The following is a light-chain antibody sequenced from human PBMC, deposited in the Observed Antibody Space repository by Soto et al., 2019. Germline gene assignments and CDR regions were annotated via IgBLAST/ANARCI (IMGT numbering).Light chain of an antibody. J-gene: IGKJ2*01. CDR2: AAS. V-gene: IGKV1-39*01. CDR3: QQSYSTPPYT. CDR1: QSISRF. Sequence: DIQLTQSPSSLYASAGDRVTLTCRASQSISRFLNWYQQKPGQAPQLLIFAASTLQSGVPGRFSGSGSGTDFTLTISSLQPEDFATYYCQQSYSTPPYTFGQGTKLEI.